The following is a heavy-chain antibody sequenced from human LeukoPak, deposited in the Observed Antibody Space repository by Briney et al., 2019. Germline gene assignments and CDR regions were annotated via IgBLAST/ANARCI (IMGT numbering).Heavy chain of an antibody. CDR2: ISNSAI. CDR1: GFTFSSYS. J-gene: IGHJ4*02. V-gene: IGHV3-48*02. CDR3: ARDTDYSFDY. D-gene: IGHD4-11*01. Sequence: GGSLRLSCAASGFTFSSYSMNWVRQAPGKGLEWVSYISNSAIYYADSLTGRFTISRDNAKNSLYLQMNSLRDEDTAVYYCARDTDYSFDYWGQGTLVTVSS.